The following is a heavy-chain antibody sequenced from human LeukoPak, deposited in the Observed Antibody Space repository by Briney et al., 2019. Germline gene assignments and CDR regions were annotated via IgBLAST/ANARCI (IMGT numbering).Heavy chain of an antibody. CDR1: GFTFNSYS. CDR2: ISSSSSSI. V-gene: IGHV3-48*02. J-gene: IGHJ4*02. D-gene: IGHD2-15*01. Sequence: PGGSLRLSCAASGFTFNSYSMTWVRQAPGKGLEWVAYISSSSSSIYYADSVRGRFTISRDTAKNSLYLEMNSLRDEDTAVYYCATSRGYDFDYWGQGTLVTVSS. CDR3: ATSRGYDFDY.